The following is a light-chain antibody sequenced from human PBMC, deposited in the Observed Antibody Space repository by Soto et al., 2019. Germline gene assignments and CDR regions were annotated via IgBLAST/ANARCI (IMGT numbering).Light chain of an antibody. Sequence: QSVLTQPASVSGSPGQSITISCTGTSSDVGGYNYVSWYQQHPGKAPKLMIYDVSDRPSGVSNRFSASKSGNTASLTISGLQAEDEADYYCCSYTSSSTPWVFGTGTKVTGL. CDR2: DVS. CDR3: CSYTSSSTPWV. CDR1: SSDVGGYNY. V-gene: IGLV2-14*03. J-gene: IGLJ1*01.